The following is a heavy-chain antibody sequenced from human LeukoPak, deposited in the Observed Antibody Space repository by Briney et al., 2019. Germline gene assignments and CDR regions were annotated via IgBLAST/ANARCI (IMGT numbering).Heavy chain of an antibody. CDR1: GGSVSSGGHF. D-gene: IGHD2-2*01. Sequence: PSQTLSLTCTVSGGSVSSGGHFWSWIRQPAGKGLEWIGRFYASGSTNYNPSLQSRVTISVDTSKNQFSLKLTSVTAADTAVYYCALGNCPTTSCYPGVAFDIWGQGTMVTVSS. J-gene: IGHJ3*02. CDR2: FYASGST. CDR3: ALGNCPTTSCYPGVAFDI. V-gene: IGHV4-61*02.